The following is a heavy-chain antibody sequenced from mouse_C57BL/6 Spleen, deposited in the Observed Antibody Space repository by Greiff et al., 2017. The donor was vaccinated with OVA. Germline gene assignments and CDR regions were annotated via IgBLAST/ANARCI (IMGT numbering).Heavy chain of an antibody. D-gene: IGHD1-1*01. V-gene: IGHV1-69*01. Sequence: QVQLQQPGAELVMPGASVKLSCKASGYTFTSYWMHWVKQRPGQGLEWIGEIDPSDSYTNYNQKFKGKSTLTVDKSSSTAYMQLSSLTSEDSAVYYCARRGLYYYGSSYDYAMDYWGQGTSVTVSS. J-gene: IGHJ4*01. CDR1: GYTFTSYW. CDR3: ARRGLYYYGSSYDYAMDY. CDR2: IDPSDSYT.